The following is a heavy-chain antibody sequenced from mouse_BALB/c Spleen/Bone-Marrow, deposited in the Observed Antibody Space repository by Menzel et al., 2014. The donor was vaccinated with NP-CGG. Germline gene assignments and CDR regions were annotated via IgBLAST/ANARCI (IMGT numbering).Heavy chain of an antibody. CDR3: ARYDGPAWFAY. D-gene: IGHD2-3*01. Sequence: QVQLQQPGAELAKPGASVKLSCKASGYTFTSYWIHWVKLRPGHGLEWIGEINPSNGRTNYNEKFKNKATLTVDKSSSTAYIQLSSLTSEDPAVYYCARYDGPAWFAYWGQGTLVTVS. CDR1: GYTFTSYW. CDR2: INPSNGRT. V-gene: IGHV1S81*02. J-gene: IGHJ3*01.